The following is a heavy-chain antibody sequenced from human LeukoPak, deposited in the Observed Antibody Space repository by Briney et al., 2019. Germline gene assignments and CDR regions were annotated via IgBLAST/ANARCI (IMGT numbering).Heavy chain of an antibody. CDR1: GFTFSSYW. D-gene: IGHD4-17*01. Sequence: GGSLRLSCAASGFTFSSYWMSWVRQAPGKGLEWVSAISGSGGSTYYADSVKGRFTISRDNSKNTLYLQMNSLRAEDTAVYYCAKDPYGDYVYYFDYWGQGTLVTVSS. CDR2: ISGSGGST. CDR3: AKDPYGDYVYYFDY. V-gene: IGHV3-23*01. J-gene: IGHJ4*02.